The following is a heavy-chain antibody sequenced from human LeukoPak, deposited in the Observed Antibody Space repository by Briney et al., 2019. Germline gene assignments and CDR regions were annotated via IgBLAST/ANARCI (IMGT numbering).Heavy chain of an antibody. J-gene: IGHJ4*02. V-gene: IGHV4-59*01. CDR3: ARAGLSGSYYWSPGCFDY. CDR2: IYYSGST. Sequence: SETLSLTCTVSGGSISSYYWSWIRQPPGKGLEWIGYIYYSGSTNYNPSLKSRVTISVDTSKNQFSLKLSSVTAADTAVYYCARAGLSGSYYWSPGCFDYWGQGTLVTVSP. D-gene: IGHD1-26*01. CDR1: GGSISSYY.